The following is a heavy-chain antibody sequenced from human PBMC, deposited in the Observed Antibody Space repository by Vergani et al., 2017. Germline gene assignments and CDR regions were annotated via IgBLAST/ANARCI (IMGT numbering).Heavy chain of an antibody. D-gene: IGHD3-10*01. CDR1: GFTFSSYS. CDR2: ISSSSSYI. V-gene: IGHV3-21*01. CDR3: ARDPDVEYVGWREYYFDY. Sequence: EVQLVESGGGLVKPGGSLRLSCAASGFTFSSYSMNWVRQAPGKGLEWVSSISSSSSYIYYADSVKGRFTISRDNAKNSLYLQMNSLRAEDTAVYYCARDPDVEYVGWREYYFDYWGQGTLVTVSS. J-gene: IGHJ4*02.